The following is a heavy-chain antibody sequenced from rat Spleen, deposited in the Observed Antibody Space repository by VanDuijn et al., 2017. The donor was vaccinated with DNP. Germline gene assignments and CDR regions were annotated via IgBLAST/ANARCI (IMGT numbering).Heavy chain of an antibody. CDR3: ARPDY. CDR2: ISYDGSDT. V-gene: IGHV5-7*01. CDR1: GFTFSDYN. Sequence: EVQLVESGGGLVRPGRSLKLSCAASGFTFSDYNMAWVRQAPKKGLEWVATISYDGSDTSYRDSVKGRFAVSRNNAKSTLYLQMDSLRSEDTATYYCARPDYWGQGVMVTVSS. J-gene: IGHJ2*01.